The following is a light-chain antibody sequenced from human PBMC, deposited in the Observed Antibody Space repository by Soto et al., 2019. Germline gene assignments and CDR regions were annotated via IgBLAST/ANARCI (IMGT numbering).Light chain of an antibody. Sequence: QAVVTQPPSASGTPGQRVTISCSGSSSNIGSNYVYWYQQLPGTAPKLLIYRNNQRPSGVPDRFSGSKSGTSASLAIGGLRSEDEGDYYCAAWDDSLSGFVFGTGTKLTVL. CDR2: RNN. V-gene: IGLV1-47*01. CDR3: AAWDDSLSGFV. CDR1: SSNIGSNY. J-gene: IGLJ1*01.